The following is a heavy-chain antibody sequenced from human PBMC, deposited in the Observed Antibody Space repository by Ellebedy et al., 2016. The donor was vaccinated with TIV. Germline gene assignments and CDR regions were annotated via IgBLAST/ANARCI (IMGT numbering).Heavy chain of an antibody. CDR2: ISYDERDE. CDR1: QFMFDSYG. J-gene: IGHJ4*02. V-gene: IGHV3-30*18. CDR3: AKNSNYFGREGGYFDY. Sequence: PGGSLRLSCAASQFMFDSYGTVWVRQAPGKGLEVVAVISYDERDEYYADSVKGRFTISRDNSKNTLYLQMNRLRPEDTALYYCAKNSNYFGREGGYFDYWGQGTLVAVSS. D-gene: IGHD4-11*01.